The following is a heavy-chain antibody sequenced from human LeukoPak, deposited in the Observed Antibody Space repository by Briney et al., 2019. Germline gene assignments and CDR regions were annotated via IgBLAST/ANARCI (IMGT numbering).Heavy chain of an antibody. V-gene: IGHV4-61*02. CDR1: GDSITSGSYY. Sequence: PSETLSLTCTVSGDSITSGSYYWSWIRQPAGKGLEWIGRVFISGGTNYNPSLRSRVTMSLDTSKNQFSLKLYSVTAADTAVYYCARGGSTLHSAGGHDIEFYYYYYMDVWGKGTTVTISS. CDR3: ARGGSTLHSAGGHDIEFYYYYYMDV. CDR2: VFISGGT. J-gene: IGHJ6*03. D-gene: IGHD3-9*01.